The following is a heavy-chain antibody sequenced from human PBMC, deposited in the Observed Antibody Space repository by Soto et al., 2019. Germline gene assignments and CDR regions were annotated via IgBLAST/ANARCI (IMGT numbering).Heavy chain of an antibody. V-gene: IGHV1-69*13. D-gene: IGHD3-22*01. CDR1: GGTFSSYA. CDR3: ARVPRGDYYDSSGGFDP. CDR2: IIPILGTA. J-gene: IGHJ5*02. Sequence: SVKVSCKASGGTFSSYAISWVRQAPGQGLEWMGGIIPILGTANYAQKFQGRVTITADESTSTAYMELSSLRSEDTAVYYCARVPRGDYYDSSGGFDPWGQGTLVTVSS.